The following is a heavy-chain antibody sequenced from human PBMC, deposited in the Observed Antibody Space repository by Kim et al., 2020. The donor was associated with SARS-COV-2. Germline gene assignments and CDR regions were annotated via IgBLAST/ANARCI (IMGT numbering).Heavy chain of an antibody. CDR3: ARAPYGSSWPLDY. V-gene: IGHV3-74*01. Sequence: GGSLRLSCAASGFTFSDYRMHWVRQHSGEGLVWVSHINTDGSTIIYAESAKGRFTISRDNAKNTLYLQMNSLRAEDTAVYFCARAPYGSSWPLDYWGQGALVTVSS. CDR2: INTDGSTI. CDR1: GFTFSDYR. J-gene: IGHJ4*02. D-gene: IGHD6-13*01.